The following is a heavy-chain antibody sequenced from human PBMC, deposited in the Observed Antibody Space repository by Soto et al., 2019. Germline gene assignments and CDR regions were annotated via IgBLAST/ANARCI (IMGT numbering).Heavy chain of an antibody. CDR1: GFTFSNYA. J-gene: IGHJ4*02. D-gene: IGHD1-1*01. CDR2: ITGSAGGT. Sequence: GGSLRLSCAASGFTFSNYAMSWVRQAPGKGLEWVSTITGSAGGTYYADSMKGRFTISRDNSKSTLYLQMYSLRVEDTAVYYCTRESEHWGQGTLVTVSS. CDR3: TRESEH. V-gene: IGHV3-23*01.